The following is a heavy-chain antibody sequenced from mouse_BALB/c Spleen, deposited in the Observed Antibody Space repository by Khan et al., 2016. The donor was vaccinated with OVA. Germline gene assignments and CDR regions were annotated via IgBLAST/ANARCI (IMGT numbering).Heavy chain of an antibody. CDR1: GFTFSTYG. Sequence: VELVESGGDLVKPGGSLKLSCAASGFTFSTYGMSWVRQTPDKRLEWVATISSGGSYTYYPDSVKGRFTISRDNAKNTLNLQMRSLKPADTAMYYCTRLAYYYNSEGFAYWGQGTLVTVSA. CDR2: ISSGGSYT. CDR3: TRLAYYYNSEGFAY. D-gene: IGHD1-1*01. J-gene: IGHJ3*01. V-gene: IGHV5-6*01.